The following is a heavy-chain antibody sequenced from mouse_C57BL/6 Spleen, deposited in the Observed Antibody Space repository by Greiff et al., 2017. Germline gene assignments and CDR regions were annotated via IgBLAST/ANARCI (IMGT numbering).Heavy chain of an antibody. Sequence: VQLQQSGAELVRPGASVKLSCTASGFNIKDYYMHWVKQRPEQGLEWIGRIDPEDGDTEYAPKFQGKATMTADTSSNTADLQLSSLTSEDTAVYYCTTNAPSGYDYDREFDYWGQGTTLTVSS. J-gene: IGHJ2*01. D-gene: IGHD2-4*01. CDR1: GFNIKDYY. CDR3: TTNAPSGYDYDREFDY. V-gene: IGHV14-1*01. CDR2: IDPEDGDT.